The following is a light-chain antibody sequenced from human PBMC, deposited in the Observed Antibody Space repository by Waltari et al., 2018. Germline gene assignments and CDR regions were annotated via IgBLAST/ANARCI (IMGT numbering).Light chain of an antibody. Sequence: EIVMTQSPATQYVSPGERATLSSRASQSVSSNLAWYQQKPGQAPSRFIYGVSTRATGIPASFSSSGSGTEFTLIISSLQSEDFAVYYCQQYNNWPRTFGQVTKVEIK. V-gene: IGKV3-15*01. CDR1: QSVSSN. CDR2: GVS. CDR3: QQYNNWPRT. J-gene: IGKJ1*01.